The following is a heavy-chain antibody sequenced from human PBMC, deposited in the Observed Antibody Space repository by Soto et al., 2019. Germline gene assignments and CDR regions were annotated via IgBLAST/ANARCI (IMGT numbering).Heavy chain of an antibody. Sequence: QVQLQESGPGLVKPSQTLSLTCTVSGDSISTADYYWNWIRQPPGKGLEWIGYIYYSGNTYYIPSLKSRVTISVDTSTNQISLKLNSVTAADTAVYYCARGIYSTSSFFDSWGQGTLVTVSS. J-gene: IGHJ4*02. CDR2: IYYSGNT. CDR1: GDSISTADYY. D-gene: IGHD6-6*01. CDR3: ARGIYSTSSFFDS. V-gene: IGHV4-30-4*01.